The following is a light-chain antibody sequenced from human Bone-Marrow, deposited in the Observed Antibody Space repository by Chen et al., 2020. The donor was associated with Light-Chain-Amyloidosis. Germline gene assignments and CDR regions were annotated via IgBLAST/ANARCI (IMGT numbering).Light chain of an antibody. J-gene: IGLJ1*01. CDR2: RND. V-gene: IGLV10-54*04. CDR3: SAWDHTFRGYV. CDR1: NNDVGHRG. Sequence: QAGLTPPPSVSKGWGETATLTRTGNNNDVGHRGAAWLQQAQGHPPKLLSYRNDERPSGISERFFASRSGNTASLTISGLQPDDEADYYCSAWDHTFRGYVFGSGTKVTVL.